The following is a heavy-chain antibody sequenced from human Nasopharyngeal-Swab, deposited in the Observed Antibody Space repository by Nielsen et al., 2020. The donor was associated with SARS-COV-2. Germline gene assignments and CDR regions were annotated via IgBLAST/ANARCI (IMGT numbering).Heavy chain of an antibody. Sequence: GESLKISCKGSGYSFTSYYIIWVRQMPGKGLEWMGRNDPSDSYTNYSPSFQGHVSISADKSISTAYLQWSSLKASDTAIYYCARRGFEYNSSPEWDYWGQGTLVTVSS. CDR2: NDPSDSYT. J-gene: IGHJ4*02. D-gene: IGHD6-6*01. CDR3: ARRGFEYNSSPEWDY. V-gene: IGHV5-10-1*01. CDR1: GYSFTSYY.